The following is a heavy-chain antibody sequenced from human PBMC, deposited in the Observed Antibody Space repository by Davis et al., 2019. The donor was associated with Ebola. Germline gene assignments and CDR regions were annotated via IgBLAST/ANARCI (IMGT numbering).Heavy chain of an antibody. CDR3: ARGVMIPVAGTGYGFDI. CDR2: IKQDGSEK. V-gene: IGHV3-7*01. D-gene: IGHD6-19*01. CDR1: GFTFSSYW. J-gene: IGHJ3*02. Sequence: PGGSLRLSCAASGFTFSSYWMSWVRQAPGKGLEWVANIKQDGSEKYYVDSVKGRFTISRDNAKNSLYLQMNSLRAEDTAVYYCARGVMIPVAGTGYGFDIWGQGTMVTVSS.